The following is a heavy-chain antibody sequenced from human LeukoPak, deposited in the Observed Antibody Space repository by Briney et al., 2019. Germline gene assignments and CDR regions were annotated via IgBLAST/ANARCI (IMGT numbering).Heavy chain of an antibody. CDR2: IYYSGST. D-gene: IGHD5-18*01. Sequence: SETLSLTCAVYGGSFSGYYWSWIRQPPGKGLEWIGYIYYSGSTNYNPSLKSRVTISVYTSKNQFSLELSSVTAADTAVYYCAIIRLTAIASWFDPWGQGTLVTVSS. J-gene: IGHJ5*02. CDR3: AIIRLTAIASWFDP. CDR1: GGSFSGYY. V-gene: IGHV4-59*08.